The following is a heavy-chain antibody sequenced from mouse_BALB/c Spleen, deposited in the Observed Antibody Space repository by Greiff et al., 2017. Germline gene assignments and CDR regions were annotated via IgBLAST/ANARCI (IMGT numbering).Heavy chain of an antibody. CDR3: ARGGNGDFDY. D-gene: IGHD1-1*02. Sequence: VQLKESGAELVKPGASVKLSCTASGFNITDTYMHWVKQRPEQGLEWIGRIDPANGNTKYDPKFQGKATITADTSSNTAYLQLSSLTSEDTAVYYCARGGNGDFDYWGQGTTLTVSS. V-gene: IGHV14-3*02. CDR2: IDPANGNT. J-gene: IGHJ2*01. CDR1: GFNITDTY.